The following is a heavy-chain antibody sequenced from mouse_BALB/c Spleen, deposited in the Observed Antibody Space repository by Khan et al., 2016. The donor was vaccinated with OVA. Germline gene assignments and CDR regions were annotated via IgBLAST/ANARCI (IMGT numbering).Heavy chain of an antibody. CDR1: GFSLISHG. Sequence: QVQLKASGPGLVAPSQSLSITCTVSGFSLISHGVHWVRQPPGKGLEWLGVIWAGGSTTYHSALMSRLSSNKDNSKSQVFLKMNSLQTDDTAMYYCARLEDIWGQGTTLTVSS. CDR3: ARLEDI. CDR2: IWAGGST. V-gene: IGHV2-9*02. J-gene: IGHJ2*01. D-gene: IGHD1-3*01.